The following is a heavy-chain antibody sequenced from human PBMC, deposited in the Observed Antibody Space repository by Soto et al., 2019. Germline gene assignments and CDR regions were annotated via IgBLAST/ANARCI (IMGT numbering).Heavy chain of an antibody. CDR3: SRRPAGYWYFDL. J-gene: IGHJ2*01. CDR1: GGSISSSSFY. V-gene: IGHV4-39*01. D-gene: IGHD6-19*01. CDR2: VYYSGST. Sequence: QLQLQESGPGLVKPSETLSLTCTVSGGSISSSSFYWGCIRQPPGKGLEWIGTVYYSGSTFYNPSLKSRVTISAATSKNQVPLKLSSVTAAAAAVYYCSRRPAGYWYFDLWGRGTLVTVSS.